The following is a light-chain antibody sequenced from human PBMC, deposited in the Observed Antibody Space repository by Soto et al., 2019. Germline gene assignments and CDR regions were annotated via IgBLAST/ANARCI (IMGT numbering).Light chain of an antibody. Sequence: DIVVTQSPDSLAVSLGERASINCKSSQSVPSRANGQNFVAWYQQKPGQPPKLLIYWASVRESGVPDRFSGSGSWTDFTLTISSLQAEDVAVYYCQPYFKTLPYSFGQGTKLELK. CDR1: QSVPSRANGQNF. J-gene: IGKJ2*03. CDR2: WAS. V-gene: IGKV4-1*01. CDR3: QPYFKTLPYS.